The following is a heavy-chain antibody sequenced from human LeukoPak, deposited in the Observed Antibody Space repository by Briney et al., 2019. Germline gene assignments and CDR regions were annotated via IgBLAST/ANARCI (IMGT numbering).Heavy chain of an antibody. J-gene: IGHJ4*02. D-gene: IGHD3-9*01. V-gene: IGHV4-34*01. CDR1: GGSISSYY. Sequence: PSETLSLTCTVSGGSISSYYWSWVRQTPGKGLEWIAEINHSGSTNYNPSLKSRVTISVDTSKNQFSLKLSSVTAADTAVYYCARLASGILINRHYFDYWGQGTLVTVSS. CDR3: ARLASGILINRHYFDY. CDR2: INHSGST.